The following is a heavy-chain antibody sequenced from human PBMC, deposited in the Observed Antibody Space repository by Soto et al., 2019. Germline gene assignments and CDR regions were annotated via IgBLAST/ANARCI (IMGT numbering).Heavy chain of an antibody. CDR1: GGTFSSYA. CDR2: IIPIFGTA. V-gene: IGHV1-69*01. J-gene: IGHJ6*02. Sequence: QVQLVQSGAEVKKPGSSVKVSCKASGGTFSSYAISWVRQAPGQGLEWMGGIIPIFGTANYAQKFQGRVTSTADESTSTAYMELSSLRSEDTAVYYCARVGYCSSTSCSGGYYYYGMDVWGQGTTVTVSS. CDR3: ARVGYCSSTSCSGGYYYYGMDV. D-gene: IGHD2-2*01.